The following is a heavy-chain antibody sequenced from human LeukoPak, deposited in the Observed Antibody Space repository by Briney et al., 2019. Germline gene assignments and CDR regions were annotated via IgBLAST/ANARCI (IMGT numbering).Heavy chain of an antibody. V-gene: IGHV3-9*01. CDR2: ISWNSGSI. Sequence: GGSLRLSCAASGFTFDDYAMHWVRQAPGKGLEWVSGISWNSGSIGYADSVKGRFTISRDNAKNSLYLQMNSLRAEDTALYYCAKDGGSGSSHNYYYGMDVWGQGTTVIVSS. J-gene: IGHJ6*02. CDR1: GFTFDDYA. CDR3: AKDGGSGSSHNYYYGMDV. D-gene: IGHD2-15*01.